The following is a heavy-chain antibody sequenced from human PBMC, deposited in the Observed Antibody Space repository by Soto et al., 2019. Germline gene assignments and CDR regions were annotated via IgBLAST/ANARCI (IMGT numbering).Heavy chain of an antibody. V-gene: IGHV4-34*01. CDR1: GGSFSGYY. D-gene: IGHD3-10*01. J-gene: IGHJ5*02. Sequence: SETLSLTCAVYGGSFSGYYWSWIRQPPGKGLEWIGEINHSGSTNYNPSLKSRVTISVDTSKNQFSLKLSSVTAADTAVYYCARGGYYGSTPNWFDPWGQGTLVTVSS. CDR2: INHSGST. CDR3: ARGGYYGSTPNWFDP.